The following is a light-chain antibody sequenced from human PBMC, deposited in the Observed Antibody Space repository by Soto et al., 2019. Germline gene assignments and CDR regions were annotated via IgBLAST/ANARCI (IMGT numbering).Light chain of an antibody. V-gene: IGKV3-20*01. J-gene: IGKJ4*01. CDR1: QSVNSNY. CDR3: QQYGSSPLS. Sequence: DMLTTQSPAILAVSPGESSTLSCSASQSVNSNYLAWYQQKPGQPPRLLIHDAFSRATGIPDRFSGSGSGTDFTLSISSLEPEDFAVYYCQQYGSSPLSFGGGTKVDIK. CDR2: DAF.